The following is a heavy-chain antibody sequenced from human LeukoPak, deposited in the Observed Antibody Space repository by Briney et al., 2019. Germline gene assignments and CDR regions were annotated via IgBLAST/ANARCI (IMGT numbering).Heavy chain of an antibody. V-gene: IGHV3-9*01. CDR1: GFTFDDYA. CDR3: ARESAVLLWFGESKESFDY. CDR2: ISWNSGSI. D-gene: IGHD3-10*01. Sequence: PGRSLRLSCAASGFTFDDYAMHWVRQAPGKGLEWVSGISWNSGSIGYADSVKGRFTISRDNAKNSLYLQMNSLRAEDTALYYCARESAVLLWFGESKESFDYWGQGTLVTVSS. J-gene: IGHJ4*02.